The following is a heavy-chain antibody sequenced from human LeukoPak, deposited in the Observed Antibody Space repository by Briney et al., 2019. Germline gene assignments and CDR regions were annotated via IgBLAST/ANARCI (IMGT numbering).Heavy chain of an antibody. J-gene: IGHJ4*02. Sequence: SETLSLTCAVYGGSFSGYYWSWIRQPPGKGLEWIGEINHSGSTNYNPSLKGRVTISVDTSKNQFSLKLSSVTAADTAVYYCARGISQMPSYYFDYWGQGTLVTVSS. D-gene: IGHD2-2*01. CDR1: GGSFSGYY. CDR2: INHSGST. CDR3: ARGISQMPSYYFDY. V-gene: IGHV4-34*01.